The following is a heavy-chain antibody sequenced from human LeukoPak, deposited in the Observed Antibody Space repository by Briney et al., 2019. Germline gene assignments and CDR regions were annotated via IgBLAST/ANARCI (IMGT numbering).Heavy chain of an antibody. J-gene: IGHJ6*02. CDR3: VRDYQFIQEV. CDR1: GFTFSNYW. D-gene: IGHD2-2*01. V-gene: IGHV3-74*01. CDR2: ISTDGKST. Sequence: PGGSLRLSCSVSGFTFSNYWMLWVRQAPGKGLMWVSLISTDGKSTRYAESVKGRFTISRDNAKNAPYLQMDILRVEDTALYFCVRDYQFIQEVWGQGTTVTVSS.